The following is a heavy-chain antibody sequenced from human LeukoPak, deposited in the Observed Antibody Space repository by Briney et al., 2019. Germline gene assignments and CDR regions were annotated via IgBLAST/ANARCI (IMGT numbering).Heavy chain of an antibody. CDR1: GGSISSSSYY. D-gene: IGHD3-16*01. CDR3: AGGSWGYYYYYMDV. V-gene: IGHV4-39*07. CDR2: INHSGST. Sequence: SETLSLTCTVSGGSISSSSYYWGWIRQPPGKGLEWIGEINHSGSTNYNPSLKSRVTISVDTSKNQFSLKLSSVTAADTAVYYCAGGSWGYYYYYMDVWGKGTTVTVSS. J-gene: IGHJ6*03.